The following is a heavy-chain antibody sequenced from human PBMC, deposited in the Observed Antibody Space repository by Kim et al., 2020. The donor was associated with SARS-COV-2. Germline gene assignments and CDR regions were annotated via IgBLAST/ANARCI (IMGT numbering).Heavy chain of an antibody. Sequence: ASVKVSCKAXGYTFTSYDINWVRQATGQGLEWMGWMNPNSGNTGYAQKFQGRVTMTRNTSISTAYMELSSLRSEETAVYYCARGEGGIAVDYGMDVGGPGTTDTVSS. CDR2: MNPNSGNT. J-gene: IGHJ6*02. CDR3: ARGEGGIAVDYGMDV. V-gene: IGHV1-8*01. D-gene: IGHD6-19*01. CDR1: GYTFTSYD.